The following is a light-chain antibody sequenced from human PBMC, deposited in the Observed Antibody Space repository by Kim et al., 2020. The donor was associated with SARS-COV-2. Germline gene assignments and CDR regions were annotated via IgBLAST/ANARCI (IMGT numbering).Light chain of an antibody. V-gene: IGKV3-20*01. CDR2: GAS. Sequence: GTLSLSPGESATLSCRASQSVSSSYLAWYQQKPGQAPRLLIYGASSRATGIPDRFSGSGSGTDFTLTISRLEPEDFAVYYCQQYRTFGQGTKLEI. J-gene: IGKJ2*01. CDR3: QQYRT. CDR1: QSVSSSY.